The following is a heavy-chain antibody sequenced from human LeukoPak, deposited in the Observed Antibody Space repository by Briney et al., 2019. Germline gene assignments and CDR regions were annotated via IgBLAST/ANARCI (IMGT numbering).Heavy chain of an antibody. CDR1: GFTFSSYA. V-gene: IGHV3-30*04. Sequence: GGSLRLSCAASGFTFSSYAMHWVRQAPGKGLEWVAVISYDGSNKYYADSVKGRFTISRDSSKNTLYLQMNSLRAEDTAVYYCARDHPNYYGSGSYYHTLDYWGQGTLVTVSS. D-gene: IGHD3-10*01. CDR3: ARDHPNYYGSGSYYHTLDY. J-gene: IGHJ4*02. CDR2: ISYDGSNK.